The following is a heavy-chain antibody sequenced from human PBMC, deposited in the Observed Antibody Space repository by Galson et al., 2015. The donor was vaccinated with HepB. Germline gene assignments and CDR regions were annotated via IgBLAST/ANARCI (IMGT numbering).Heavy chain of an antibody. CDR2: IWYDGSNK. Sequence: SLRLSCAASGFTFSSYGMHWVRQAPGKGLEWVAVIWYDGSNKYYADSVKGRFTISRDNSKNTLYLQMNSLRAEDTAVYYCARETGSSPPGVFDYWGQGTLVTVSS. J-gene: IGHJ4*02. CDR3: ARETGSSPPGVFDY. CDR1: GFTFSSYG. V-gene: IGHV3-33*08. D-gene: IGHD6-13*01.